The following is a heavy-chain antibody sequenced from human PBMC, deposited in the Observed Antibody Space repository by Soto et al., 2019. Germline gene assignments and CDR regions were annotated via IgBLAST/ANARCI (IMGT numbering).Heavy chain of an antibody. J-gene: IGHJ5*02. CDR2: IYYSGST. CDR1: GDSISGGAS. V-gene: IGHV4-31*03. Sequence: PWETLSLTGTVSGDSISGGASSSWIRQHPGKGLEWIAYIYYSGSTYYHPSLKSRVTISVDTSNNHFSLKLTSVTAADTAVYYCAREYADSDNPGNWFDPWGQGTLVTVSS. CDR3: AREYADSDNPGNWFDP.